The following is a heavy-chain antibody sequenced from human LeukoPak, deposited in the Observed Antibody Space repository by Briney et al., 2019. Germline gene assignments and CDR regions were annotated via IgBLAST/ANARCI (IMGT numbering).Heavy chain of an antibody. V-gene: IGHV3-21*04. CDR1: GFTFSSYS. J-gene: IGHJ3*01. CDR3: ARGAVVLGSEIDAFDF. D-gene: IGHD6-19*01. Sequence: KTGGSLRLSCAASGFTFSSYSMNWVRQAPGKGLEWVSSISSSSTYIYYADSVKGRFTISRDNRNNSQFLQMTSLRVDDTALYFCARGAVVLGSEIDAFDFWGQGTFVTVSS. CDR2: ISSSSTYI.